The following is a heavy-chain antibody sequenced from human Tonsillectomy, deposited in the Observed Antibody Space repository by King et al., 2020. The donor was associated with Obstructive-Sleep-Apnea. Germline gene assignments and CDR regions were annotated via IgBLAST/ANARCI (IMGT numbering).Heavy chain of an antibody. CDR2: IRSKANSYAT. D-gene: IGHD1-26*01. CDR1: GFTFSGSA. J-gene: IGHJ4*02. CDR3: TRHGGSGSY. Sequence: VQLVESGGGLVQPGGSLKLSCAASGFTFSGSAMHWVRQASGKGLGWVGRIRSKANSYATAYAASVKGRFTISRDDSKNTAYLQMNSLKTEDTAVYYCTRHGGSGSYWGQGTLVTVSS. V-gene: IGHV3-73*01.